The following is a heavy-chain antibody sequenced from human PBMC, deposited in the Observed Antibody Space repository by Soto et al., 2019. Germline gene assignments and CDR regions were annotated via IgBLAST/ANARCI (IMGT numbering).Heavy chain of an antibody. V-gene: IGHV3-30-3*01. CDR1: GFTFSSYA. CDR2: ISYDGSNK. CDR3: ARPKSLDYDFWSGFAY. Sequence: QVQLEESGGGVVQPGRSLRLSCAASGFTFSSYAMHWVRQAPGKGLEWVAVISYDGSNKYYADSVKGRFTISRDNSKNPLYLQMNSLRAEDTAVYYCARPKSLDYDFWSGFAYWGQGTLVTVSS. D-gene: IGHD3-3*01. J-gene: IGHJ4*02.